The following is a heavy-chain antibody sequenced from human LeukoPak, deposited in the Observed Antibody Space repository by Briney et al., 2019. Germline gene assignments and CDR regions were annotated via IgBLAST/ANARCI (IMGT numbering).Heavy chain of an antibody. CDR2: IYYSGST. Sequence: PSETLSLTCTVSGGSISSYYWSWIRQPPGKGLEWIGYIYYSGSTNYNPSLKSRVTISVDTSKNQFSLKLSSVTAADTAVYYCARYSSSYRYYFDYWGQGTLVTVSS. CDR1: GGSISSYY. J-gene: IGHJ4*02. V-gene: IGHV4-59*01. CDR3: ARYSSSYRYYFDY. D-gene: IGHD6-13*01.